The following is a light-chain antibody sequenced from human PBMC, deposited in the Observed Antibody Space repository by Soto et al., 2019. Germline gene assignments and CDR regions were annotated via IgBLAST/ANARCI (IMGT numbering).Light chain of an antibody. V-gene: IGKV3-11*01. CDR1: QSVSSY. Sequence: EIVLTQSTATLSLSPGERATLSCRASQSVSSYLAWYQQKPGQAPRLLIYDASNRATGIPARFSGSGSGTDFTLTTGDLEPEDFAVYCCRQPDLTFGGGTKLEIK. CDR2: DAS. CDR3: RQPDLT. J-gene: IGKJ4*01.